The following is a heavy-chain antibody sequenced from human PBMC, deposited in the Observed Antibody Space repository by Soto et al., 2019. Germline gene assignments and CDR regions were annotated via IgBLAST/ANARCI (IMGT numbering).Heavy chain of an antibody. D-gene: IGHD3-10*01. V-gene: IGHV4-30-2*01. CDR1: GGSISSGGYS. Sequence: ASETLSLTCAVSGGSISSGGYSWSWIRQPPGKGLEWIGYIYHSGSTYYNPSLKSRVTISVDRSKNQFSLKLSSVTAADTAVYYCAREGEYYFDYWGQGTLVTVSS. CDR3: AREGEYYFDY. J-gene: IGHJ4*02. CDR2: IYHSGST.